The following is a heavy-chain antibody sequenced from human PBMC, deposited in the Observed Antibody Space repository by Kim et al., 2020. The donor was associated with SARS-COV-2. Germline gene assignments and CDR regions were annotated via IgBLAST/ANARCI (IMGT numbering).Heavy chain of an antibody. Sequence: GGSLRLSCVGSGFAFSTSWMTWVRQVPGKGLEWVANIKEDGSDTYYVDSVKGRFTISRDNAKSSVYLQMNSLRAEDTAVYYCARDPYDSSGYGAFDYWGQGTLVTIAS. CDR2: IKEDGSDT. J-gene: IGHJ4*02. V-gene: IGHV3-7*01. D-gene: IGHD3-22*01. CDR1: GFAFSTSW. CDR3: ARDPYDSSGYGAFDY.